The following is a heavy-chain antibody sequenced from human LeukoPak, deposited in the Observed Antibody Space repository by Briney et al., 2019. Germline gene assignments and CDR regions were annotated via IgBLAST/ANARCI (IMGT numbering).Heavy chain of an antibody. CDR1: GFTFSDYY. CDR3: ARSYAVTGSPDWFDP. CDR2: ISSSSSSYT. Sequence: GGSLRLSCAASGFTFSDYYMSWIRQAPGKGLEWVSYISSSSSSYTNYADSVKGRFTIPRDNAKNSLYLQMNSLRAEDTAVYYCARSYAVTGSPDWFDPWGQGTLVTVSS. J-gene: IGHJ5*02. V-gene: IGHV3-11*06. D-gene: IGHD4-11*01.